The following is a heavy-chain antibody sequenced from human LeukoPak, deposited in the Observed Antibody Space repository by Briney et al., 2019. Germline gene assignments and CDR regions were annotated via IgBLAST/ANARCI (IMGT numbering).Heavy chain of an antibody. CDR3: AASGYSSGWYYY. V-gene: IGHV3-23*01. CDR1: RFTFSSYA. J-gene: IGHJ4*02. Sequence: GGSLRLSCAASRFTFSSYAMSWVRQAPGKGLEWVSAISGSGGSTYYADSVKGRFTISRDNSKNTLYLQMNSLRAEDTAVYYCAASGYSSGWYYYWGQGTLVTVSS. D-gene: IGHD6-19*01. CDR2: ISGSGGST.